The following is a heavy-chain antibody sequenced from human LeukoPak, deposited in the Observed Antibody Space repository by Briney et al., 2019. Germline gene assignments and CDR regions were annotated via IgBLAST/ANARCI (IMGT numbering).Heavy chain of an antibody. CDR1: GFAFSSYS. Sequence: GGSLRLSCAASGFAFSSYSMNWARQAPGKGLEWVASINHNGNVNYYVDSVKGRFTISRDNAKNSLYLQMSNLRAEDTAVYFCARGGGLDVWGQGATVTVSS. V-gene: IGHV3-7*03. CDR3: ARGGGLDV. D-gene: IGHD3-16*01. J-gene: IGHJ6*02. CDR2: INHNGNVN.